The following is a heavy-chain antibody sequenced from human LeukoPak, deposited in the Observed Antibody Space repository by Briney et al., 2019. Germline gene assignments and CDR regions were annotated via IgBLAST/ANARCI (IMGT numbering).Heavy chain of an antibody. J-gene: IGHJ4*01. V-gene: IGHV3-48*03. CDR3: ARDGSLYYYDSSGYYFDY. Sequence: PGGSLRLSCAASGFTFSSYEMNWVRQAPGKGLEWVSYISSSGSTIYYADSVKGRFTISRDNAKNSLYLQMNSLRAEDTAVYYCARDGSLYYYDSSGYYFDYWGQGSLVTVSS. CDR1: GFTFSSYE. CDR2: ISSSGSTI. D-gene: IGHD3-22*01.